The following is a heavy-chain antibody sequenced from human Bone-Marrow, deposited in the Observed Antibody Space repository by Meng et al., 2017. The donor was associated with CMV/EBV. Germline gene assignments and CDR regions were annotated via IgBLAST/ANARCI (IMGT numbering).Heavy chain of an antibody. Sequence: GGSLRLSCKGSGYSFTSYWIGWVRQMPGKGLEWMGIIYPGDSDTRYSPSFQGQVNISADKSISTAYLQWSSLKASDTAMYYCARHTGFCTNGVCDSSYYYGMDVWGQGTTVTVSS. CDR3: ARHTGFCTNGVCDSSYYYGMDV. J-gene: IGHJ6*02. D-gene: IGHD2-8*01. CDR1: GYSFTSYW. CDR2: IYPGDSDT. V-gene: IGHV5-51*01.